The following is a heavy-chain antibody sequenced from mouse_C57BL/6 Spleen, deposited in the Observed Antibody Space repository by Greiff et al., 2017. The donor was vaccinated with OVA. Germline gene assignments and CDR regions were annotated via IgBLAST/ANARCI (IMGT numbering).Heavy chain of an antibody. Sequence: QVQLQQPGAELVRPGSSVKLSCKASGYTFTSYWMHWVKQRPIQGLEWIGNIDPSDSETHYNQKFKDKATLTVDKSSSTAYMQLSSLTSEDSAVYYCARSRITTDYFDYWGQGTTLTVSS. CDR1: GYTFTSYW. CDR3: ARSRITTDYFDY. V-gene: IGHV1-52*01. CDR2: IDPSDSET. D-gene: IGHD1-1*01. J-gene: IGHJ2*01.